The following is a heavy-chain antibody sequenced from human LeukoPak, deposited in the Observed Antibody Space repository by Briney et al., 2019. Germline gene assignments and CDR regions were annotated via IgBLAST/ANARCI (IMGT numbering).Heavy chain of an antibody. CDR1: GGSISSYY. V-gene: IGHV4-59*01. CDR3: ARGLRFLEWLSVHDAFDI. J-gene: IGHJ3*02. D-gene: IGHD3-3*01. Sequence: SETLSLTCTVSGGSISSYYWSWIRQPPGKGLEWIGYIYYSGSTNYNPSLKSRVTISVDTSKNQFSLKLSSVTAADTAVYYCARGLRFLEWLSVHDAFDIWGQGTMVTVSS. CDR2: IYYSGST.